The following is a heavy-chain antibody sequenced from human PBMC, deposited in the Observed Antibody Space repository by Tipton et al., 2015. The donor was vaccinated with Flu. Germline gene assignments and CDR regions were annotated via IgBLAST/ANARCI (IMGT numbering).Heavy chain of an antibody. V-gene: IGHV1-18*01. CDR3: ARGEDSWIGFYVSLLGGGGMAV. Sequence: QLVQSGAEVKKPGASVKVSCKASGYTFTSYGISWVRQAPGQGPEWMGWISAYNGNTNYAQKLRGRVTITTDTSTSTAYMELRSLRSDDGAVYYCARGEDSWIGFYVSLLGGGGMAVLGQGSTVTVSS. CDR2: ISAYNGNT. J-gene: IGHJ6*02. D-gene: IGHD3-3*01. CDR1: GYTFTSYG.